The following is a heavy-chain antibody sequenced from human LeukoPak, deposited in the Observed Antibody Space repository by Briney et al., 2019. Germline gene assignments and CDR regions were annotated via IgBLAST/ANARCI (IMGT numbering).Heavy chain of an antibody. J-gene: IGHJ4*02. V-gene: IGHV1-18*01. CDR2: ISAYNGNT. Sequence: ASVKVSCKTSGGIFSSYAINWVRQAPGQGLEWMGWISAYNGNTNYAQKLQGRVTMTTDTSTSTAYMELRSLRSDDTAVYYCARDIYPDSSGYYLGYWGQGTLVTVSS. D-gene: IGHD3-22*01. CDR1: GGIFSSYA. CDR3: ARDIYPDSSGYYLGY.